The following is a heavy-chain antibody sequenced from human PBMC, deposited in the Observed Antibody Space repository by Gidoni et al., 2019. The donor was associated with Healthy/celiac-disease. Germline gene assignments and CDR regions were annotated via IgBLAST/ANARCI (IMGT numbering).Heavy chain of an antibody. Sequence: QVQLQESGPGLVKPSGTLSLTCAVSGGSISRSTWWSWVRQPPGKGLEWIGEIYHSGSTNYNPSLKSRVTISVDKSKNQFSLKLSSVTAADTAVYYCARIGRYCSGGSCYSGFSDYWGQGTLVTVSS. J-gene: IGHJ4*02. D-gene: IGHD2-15*01. CDR1: GGSISRSTW. CDR2: IYHSGST. V-gene: IGHV4-4*02. CDR3: ARIGRYCSGGSCYSGFSDY.